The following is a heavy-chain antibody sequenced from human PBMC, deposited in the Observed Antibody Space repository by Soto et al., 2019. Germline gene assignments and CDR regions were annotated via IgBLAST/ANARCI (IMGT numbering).Heavy chain of an antibody. J-gene: IGHJ5*02. Sequence: GGSLRLSCAASGFTVSSNYMNWVRQAPGKGLEWVSCIISSSSYIYYAGSVKGRFTISRDHAKNALYLQMNSLRADDTAVYACARVRAYSSSCYWFETWGQGTLVTVSS. D-gene: IGHD6-13*01. CDR3: ARVRAYSSSCYWFET. CDR2: IISSSSYI. CDR1: GFTVSSNY. V-gene: IGHV3-21*01.